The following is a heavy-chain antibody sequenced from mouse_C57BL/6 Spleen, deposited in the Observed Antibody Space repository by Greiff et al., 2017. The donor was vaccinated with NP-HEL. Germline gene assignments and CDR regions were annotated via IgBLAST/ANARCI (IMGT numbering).Heavy chain of an antibody. CDR3: ARTGDYDDGGFDY. J-gene: IGHJ2*01. V-gene: IGHV1-47*01. CDR2: FHPYNDDT. CDR1: GYTFTTYP. D-gene: IGHD2-4*01. Sequence: VKLMESGAELVKPGASVKMSCKASGYTFTTYPIEWMKQNHGKSLEWIGNFHPYNDDTKYNEKFKGKATLTVEKSSSTVYLELSRLTSDDSAVYYCARTGDYDDGGFDYWGQGTTLTVSS.